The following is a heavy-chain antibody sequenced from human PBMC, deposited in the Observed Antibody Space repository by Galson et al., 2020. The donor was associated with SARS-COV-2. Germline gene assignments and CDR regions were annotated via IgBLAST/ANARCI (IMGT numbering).Heavy chain of an antibody. CDR3: ARDPMGCSGCSCCPGDWCDP. CDR2: ISAYNGNT. D-gene: IGHD2-15*01. CDR1: GYTFTSYG. V-gene: IGHV1-18*04. J-gene: IGHJ5*02. Sequence: ASVKVSCKASGYTFTSYGISWVRQAPGQGLEWMGWISAYNGNTNYAQKLQGRVTMTTDTSTSTAYMELRSLRSDDTAVYYCARDPMGCSGCSCCPGDWCDPWGQGSLVTVSA.